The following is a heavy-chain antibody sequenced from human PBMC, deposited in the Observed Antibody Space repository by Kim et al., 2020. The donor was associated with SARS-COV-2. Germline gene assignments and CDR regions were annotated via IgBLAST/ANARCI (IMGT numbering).Heavy chain of an antibody. CDR1: GFTFGEYA. CDR3: LRGGDNWNYNYYYGMDV. D-gene: IGHD1-7*01. Sequence: GGSLRLSCVGSGFTFGEYAMHWVRQGPGKGLEWVSGINWNSISIAYADSVKGRFTISRDNAKNSLYLQMNSLRTEDTALYYCLRGGDNWNYNYYYGMDVWGQGTTVTVSS. V-gene: IGHV3-9*01. J-gene: IGHJ6*02. CDR2: INWNSISI.